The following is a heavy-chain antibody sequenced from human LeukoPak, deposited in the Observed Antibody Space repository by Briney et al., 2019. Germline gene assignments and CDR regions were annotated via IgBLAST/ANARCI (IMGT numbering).Heavy chain of an antibody. CDR3: AQEGYSSGRDPFDY. J-gene: IGHJ4*02. CDR2: ISGSGGST. V-gene: IGHV3-23*01. CDR1: GFTFSSYA. D-gene: IGHD6-19*01. Sequence: GGSLRLSCAHSGFTFSSYAMTWVRQAPGKGLEWVSTISGSGGSTYYADSVKGRFTISRDISKNTLYLQMNSLRVEDTAVYYCAQEGYSSGRDPFDYWGLGTLVTVSS.